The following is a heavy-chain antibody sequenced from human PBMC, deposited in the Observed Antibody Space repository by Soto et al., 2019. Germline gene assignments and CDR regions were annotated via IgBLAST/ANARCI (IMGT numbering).Heavy chain of an antibody. D-gene: IGHD2-2*02. V-gene: IGHV4-61*01. J-gene: IGHJ5*02. Sequence: PSETLSLTCTVSGGSVSSGSYYWSWIRQPPGKGLEWIGYIYYSGSTNYNPSLKSRVTISVDTSKNQFSLKLSSVTAADTAVYYCARALVVPAAIPRMRFDPWGQGTQVTVSS. CDR2: IYYSGST. CDR1: GGSVSSGSYY. CDR3: ARALVVPAAIPRMRFDP.